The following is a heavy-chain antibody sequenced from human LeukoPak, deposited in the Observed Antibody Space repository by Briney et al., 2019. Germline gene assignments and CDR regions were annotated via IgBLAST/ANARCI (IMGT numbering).Heavy chain of an antibody. Sequence: PGGSQRLSCAASGFTFSSYGMHWVRQAPGKGLEWVAFIRYDGSNKYYADSVKGRFTISRDNSKNTLYLQMNSLRAEDTAVYYCAKDMDIVVVVAATLFDYWGQGTLVTVSS. J-gene: IGHJ4*02. D-gene: IGHD2-15*01. CDR2: IRYDGSNK. V-gene: IGHV3-30*02. CDR3: AKDMDIVVVVAATLFDY. CDR1: GFTFSSYG.